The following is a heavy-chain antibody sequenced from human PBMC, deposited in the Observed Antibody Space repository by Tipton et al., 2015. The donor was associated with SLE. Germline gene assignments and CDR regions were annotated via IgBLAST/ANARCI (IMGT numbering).Heavy chain of an antibody. D-gene: IGHD2-8*01. CDR1: GGSISSNY. J-gene: IGHJ6*02. V-gene: IGHV4-59*08. Sequence: TLSLTCSVSGGSISSNYWIWIRQPPGKGLEWIGYISDGGGTNHNPSLKSRVTISVDPDKNQFSLKLTTVIAADTAVYYCARGMLTWRGAIIGVDVWGPGTTVNVSS. CDR2: ISDGGGT. CDR3: ARGMLTWRGAIIGVDV.